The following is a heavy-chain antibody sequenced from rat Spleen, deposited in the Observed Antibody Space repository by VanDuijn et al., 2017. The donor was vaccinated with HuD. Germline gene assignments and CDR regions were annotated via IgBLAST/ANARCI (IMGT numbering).Heavy chain of an antibody. CDR1: GFSLTNHH. J-gene: IGHJ4*01. D-gene: IGHD1-1*01. CDR3: ARLTSVVRVLDA. V-gene: IGHV2-32*01. Sequence: QVQLKESGPGLVQPSETLSLTCTVSGFSLTNHHVTWIRQPPGKGLEWMGVIWGDGSTAYSSALKSRLNFSRDTSKSQVFLKMNSLQTEDTATYYCARLTSVVRVLDAWGHGASVTVSS. CDR2: IWGDGST.